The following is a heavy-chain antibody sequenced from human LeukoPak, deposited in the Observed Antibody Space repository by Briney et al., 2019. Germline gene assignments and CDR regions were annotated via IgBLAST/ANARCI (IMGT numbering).Heavy chain of an antibody. D-gene: IGHD3-10*01. J-gene: IGHJ4*02. CDR2: VYYSGST. CDR3: ASHRRSHGSEY. Sequence: PSETLSLTCTVSGGSISSGGYYWSWIRQHPGKGLEWIGYVYYSGSTDYSPSLKSRLTISADTSKNQFSLKLSSVTAADTAVYYCASHRRSHGSEYWGQGTLVTVSS. V-gene: IGHV4-61*08. CDR1: GGSISSGGYY.